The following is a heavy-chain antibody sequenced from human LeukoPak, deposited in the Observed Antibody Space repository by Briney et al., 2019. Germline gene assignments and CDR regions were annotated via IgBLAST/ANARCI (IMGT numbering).Heavy chain of an antibody. D-gene: IGHD3-10*01. V-gene: IGHV3-23*01. CDR2: ISGSGGST. CDR1: GFTFSSYA. CDR3: AKDYQYGSGTWYYFDY. J-gene: IGHJ4*02. Sequence: PGGSLRLSCAASGFTFSSYAMNWVRQAPGKGLEWVSVISGSGGSTSYADSVKGRFTISRDNSKNTLYLQMNSLRAEDTAVYYCAKDYQYGSGTWYYFDYWGQGTLVTVS.